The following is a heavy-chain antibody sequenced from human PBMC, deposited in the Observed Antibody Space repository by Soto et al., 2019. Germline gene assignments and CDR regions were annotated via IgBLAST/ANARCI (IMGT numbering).Heavy chain of an antibody. D-gene: IGHD3-10*01. Sequence: SETLSLTCTVSGGSISSYYWSWIRQPPGKGLEWIGYIYYSGSTNYNPSIKSRVTISVDTSKNQFSLKLSSVTAADTAVFYCARDSSHYGSGSYDYWGQGTLVTVSS. CDR1: GGSISSYY. V-gene: IGHV4-59*01. J-gene: IGHJ4*02. CDR3: ARDSSHYGSGSYDY. CDR2: IYYSGST.